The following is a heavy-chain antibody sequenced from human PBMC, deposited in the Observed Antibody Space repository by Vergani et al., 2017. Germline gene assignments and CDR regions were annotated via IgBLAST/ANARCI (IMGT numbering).Heavy chain of an antibody. D-gene: IGHD5-18*01. V-gene: IGHV3-33*01. CDR3: ARAPEYSYGFDY. CDR2: IWYDGSNK. Sequence: VQLVESGGGVVQPGRSLRLSCAASGFTFSSYGMHWVRQAPGKGLEWVAVIWYDGSNKYYADSVKGRFTISRDNSKNTLYLQMNSLRAEDTAVYYCARAPEYSYGFDYWGQGTLVTVSS. CDR1: GFTFSSYG. J-gene: IGHJ4*02.